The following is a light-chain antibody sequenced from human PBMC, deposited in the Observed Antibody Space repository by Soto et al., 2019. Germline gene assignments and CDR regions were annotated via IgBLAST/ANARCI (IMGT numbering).Light chain of an antibody. V-gene: IGKV1-5*01. CDR2: DAS. J-gene: IGKJ1*01. CDR1: QSIGRW. CDR3: QQYKGT. Sequence: DIQMTQSPSTLSASVGDRVTITCRASQSIGRWLAWYQQKPGAAPKLLIYDASSLRSGVPSRFSGSGSGTEFTLSISSLQPDDFGTYYCQQYKGTFGQGTKVEIK.